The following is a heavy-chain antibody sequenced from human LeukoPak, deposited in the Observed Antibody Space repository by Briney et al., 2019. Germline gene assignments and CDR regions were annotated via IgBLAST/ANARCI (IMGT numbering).Heavy chain of an antibody. CDR2: ISWNSGSI. CDR3: AKDIVSYSSGWHFDY. J-gene: IGHJ4*02. V-gene: IGHV3-9*01. D-gene: IGHD6-19*01. CDR1: GFTFDDYA. Sequence: PGRSLRLPCAASGFTFDDYAMHWVRQAPGKGLEWVSGISWNSGSIGYADSVKGRFTISRDNAKNSLYLQMNSLRAEDTALYYCAKDIVSYSSGWHFDYWGQGTLVTVSS.